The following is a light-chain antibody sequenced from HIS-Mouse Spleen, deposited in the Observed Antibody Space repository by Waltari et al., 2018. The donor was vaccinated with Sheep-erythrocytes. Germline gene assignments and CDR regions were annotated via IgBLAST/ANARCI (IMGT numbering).Light chain of an antibody. J-gene: IGLJ2*01. CDR1: KLGDKY. CDR3: QAWDSSTEV. CDR2: QDS. V-gene: IGLV3-1*01. Sequence: SYELTQPPSVSVSPGQTASITCSGDKLGDKYACWYQQKPGQSPVLVIYQDSKRPSGIPGRFYGSNSGNTATLTISGTQAMDEADYYCQAWDSSTEVFGGGTKLTVL.